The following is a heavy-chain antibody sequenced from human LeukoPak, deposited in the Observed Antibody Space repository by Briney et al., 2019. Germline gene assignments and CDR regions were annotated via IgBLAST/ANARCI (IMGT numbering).Heavy chain of an antibody. J-gene: IGHJ5*02. CDR1: GGSNSSGGYY. D-gene: IGHD3-10*01. CDR3: ARDHTSYYYGSGSYLRWFDP. CDR2: IYYSGST. V-gene: IGHV4-31*03. Sequence: SETLSLTCTVSGGSNSSGGYYWSWIRQRPGKGLEWIGYIYYSGSTYYNPSLKSRVTISVDTSKNQFSLKLSSVTAADTAVYYCARDHTSYYYGSGSYLRWFDPWGQGTLVTVSS.